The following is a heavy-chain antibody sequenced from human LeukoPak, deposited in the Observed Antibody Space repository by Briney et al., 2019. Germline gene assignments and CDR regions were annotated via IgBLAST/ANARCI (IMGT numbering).Heavy chain of an antibody. J-gene: IGHJ4*02. CDR2: IYSGGST. CDR1: GFTVSSNY. D-gene: IGHD5-18*01. Sequence: GGSLRLSCAASGFTVSSNYMSWVRQAPGKGLEWVSVIYSGGSTYYADSVKGRFTISRDNSKNTLYLQMNSLRAEDTAVYYCARDLDSYGFDYWGQGTLVTVSS. CDR3: ARDLDSYGFDY. V-gene: IGHV3-53*01.